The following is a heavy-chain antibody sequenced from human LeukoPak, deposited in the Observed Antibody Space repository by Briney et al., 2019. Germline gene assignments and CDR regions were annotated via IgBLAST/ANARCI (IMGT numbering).Heavy chain of an antibody. J-gene: IGHJ2*01. Sequence: SETLSLTCTVSGGSISSSTYYWGWIRQSPGKGLEWIGSVSHSGNTYYKPSLRSRVTVSLDTSKNEFSLILTSVTAADTAEYYCARHLYYSASAFWYIDLWGRGTLVIVSP. V-gene: IGHV4-39*01. D-gene: IGHD3-10*01. CDR3: ARHLYYSASAFWYIDL. CDR1: GGSISSSTYY. CDR2: VSHSGNT.